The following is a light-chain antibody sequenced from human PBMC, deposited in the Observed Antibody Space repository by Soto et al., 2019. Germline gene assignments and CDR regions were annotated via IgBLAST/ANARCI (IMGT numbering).Light chain of an antibody. V-gene: IGKV3D-15*01. CDR1: QPVNNN. J-gene: IGKJ3*01. CDR3: QQYDNWPPLT. Sequence: EILMTQSPATLSVSPGESATLSCRASQPVNNNLAWYQQKPGQAPRLLIYGTSTRATGVPARFSGSGSGTEFTLTISSVQSEDFGIYYCQQYDNWPPLTFGPGTKVDVK. CDR2: GTS.